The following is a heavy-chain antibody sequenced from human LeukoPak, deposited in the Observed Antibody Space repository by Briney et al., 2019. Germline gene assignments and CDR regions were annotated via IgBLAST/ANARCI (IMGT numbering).Heavy chain of an antibody. Sequence: LVKVSCKASGGTFSSYAISWVRQAPGQGLEWMGGIIPIFGTADYAKKFQGRVTITADESTSTAYMELSSLRSEDTAVYYCARDGGYAYDSSGYYLGWGQGTLVTVSS. CDR3: ARDGGYAYDSSGYYLG. CDR2: IIPIFGTA. D-gene: IGHD3-22*01. J-gene: IGHJ4*02. V-gene: IGHV1-69*01. CDR1: GGTFSSYA.